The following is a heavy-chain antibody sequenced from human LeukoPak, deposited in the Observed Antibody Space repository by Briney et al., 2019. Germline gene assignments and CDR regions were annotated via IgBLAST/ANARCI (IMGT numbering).Heavy chain of an antibody. CDR2: IKADGYDK. Sequence: GGSLRLSCAASGFTFSDYWMGWVRQAPGKGLEWVANIKADGYDKYYVDSLKGRFTISRDNAKNSLYLQMNSLRAEDTAVYYCARYYSHTSDWSEGGLDQWGQGTLVTVSS. CDR1: GFTFSDYW. J-gene: IGHJ4*02. D-gene: IGHD6-19*01. V-gene: IGHV3-7*01. CDR3: ARYYSHTSDWSEGGLDQ.